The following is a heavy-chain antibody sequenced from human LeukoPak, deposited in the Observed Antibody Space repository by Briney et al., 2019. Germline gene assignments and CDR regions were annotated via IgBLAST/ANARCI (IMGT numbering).Heavy chain of an antibody. Sequence: SETLSLTCTVSGGSISSGGYHWSWIRQHPGKGLEWIGYIYYSGSTYYNPSLKSRVTISVDTSKNQFSLKLSSVTAADTAVYYCARVTMIVVVNWFDPWGQGTLVTVSS. CDR2: IYYSGST. D-gene: IGHD3-22*01. CDR1: GGSISSGGYH. CDR3: ARVTMIVVVNWFDP. V-gene: IGHV4-31*03. J-gene: IGHJ5*02.